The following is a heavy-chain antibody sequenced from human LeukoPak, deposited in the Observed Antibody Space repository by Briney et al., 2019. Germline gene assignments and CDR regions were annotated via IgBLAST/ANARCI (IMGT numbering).Heavy chain of an antibody. CDR1: GFTFSSYA. D-gene: IGHD2-2*01. CDR2: ISGSGGNT. J-gene: IGHJ6*02. V-gene: IGHV3-23*01. CDR3: AKGSRYCSSTSCYYYYYYGMDV. Sequence: GGSLRLSCAASGFTFSSYAMSWVRQAPGKGLEWVSAISGSGGNTYYADSVKGRFTISRDNSKNTLYLQMNSLRAEDTAVYYCAKGSRYCSSTSCYYYYYYGMDVWGQGTTVTVSS.